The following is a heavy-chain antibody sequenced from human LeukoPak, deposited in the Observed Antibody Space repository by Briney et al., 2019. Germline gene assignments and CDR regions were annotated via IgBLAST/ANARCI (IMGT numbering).Heavy chain of an antibody. V-gene: IGHV3-23*01. D-gene: IGHD3-10*01. CDR2: ISGSGGST. Sequence: GGSLRLSCAASGFTFSSYSMSWVRQARGKGLEWVSAISGSGGSTYYAGSVKGRFTISRDNSKNTLYLQMNSLRAEDTAVYYCAKGTITMARGVLDYWGQGTLVTVSS. CDR1: GFTFSSYS. J-gene: IGHJ4*02. CDR3: AKGTITMARGVLDY.